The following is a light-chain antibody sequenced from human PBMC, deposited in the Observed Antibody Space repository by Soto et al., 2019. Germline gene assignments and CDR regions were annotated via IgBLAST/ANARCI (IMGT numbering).Light chain of an antibody. Sequence: QSVLTQPASVSGSPGQSITISCSGTSSNIGSNTVNWYQQLPGTAPKLLIYSNNQRPSGVPDRFSGSKSGTSASLAISGLQSEDEADYYCAAWDDSLNGWVFGGGTKVTVL. V-gene: IGLV1-44*01. CDR3: AAWDDSLNGWV. CDR1: SSNIGSNT. J-gene: IGLJ3*02. CDR2: SNN.